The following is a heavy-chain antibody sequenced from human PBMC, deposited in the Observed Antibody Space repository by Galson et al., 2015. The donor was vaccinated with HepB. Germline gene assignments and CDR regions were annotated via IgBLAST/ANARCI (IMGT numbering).Heavy chain of an antibody. Sequence: SLRLSCAASGFTFSGSAMHWVRQASGKGLEWVGRIRSKANSYATAYAASVKGRFTISRDDSKNTAYLQMNSLKTKDTAVYYCTRHSGAVASPNWFDPWGQGTLVTVSS. CDR2: IRSKANSYAT. D-gene: IGHD6-19*01. V-gene: IGHV3-73*01. CDR3: TRHSGAVASPNWFDP. CDR1: GFTFSGSA. J-gene: IGHJ5*02.